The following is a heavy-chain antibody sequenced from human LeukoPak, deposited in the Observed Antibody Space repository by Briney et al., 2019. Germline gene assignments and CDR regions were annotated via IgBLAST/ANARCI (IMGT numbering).Heavy chain of an antibody. D-gene: IGHD3-10*01. CDR3: ATLAENRDSGYYFDS. J-gene: IGHJ4*02. CDR2: INSDGRTT. CDR1: GFTFSNFW. V-gene: IGHV3-74*01. Sequence: PGGSLRLSCAASGFTFSNFWMHWVRQAPGKGLVWVSRINSDGRTTNYADSVKGRFTISRDNAKNTLFLQINSLRAEDTAVYYRATLAENRDSGYYFDSWGQGTLVTVSS.